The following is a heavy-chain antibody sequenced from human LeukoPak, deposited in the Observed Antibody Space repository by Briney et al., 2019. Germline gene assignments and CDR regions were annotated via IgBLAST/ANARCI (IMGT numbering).Heavy chain of an antibody. V-gene: IGHV3-23*01. CDR3: APPSGWYRADY. Sequence: GGSLRLSCAASGFTFTTYDMNWVRQAPGKGLEWVSLISGSGGSTYYADSVKGRFTISRDNSKNTLYLQMNSLRAEDTAVYYCAPPSGWYRADYWGQGTLVTVSS. CDR2: ISGSGGST. D-gene: IGHD6-19*01. J-gene: IGHJ4*02. CDR1: GFTFTTYD.